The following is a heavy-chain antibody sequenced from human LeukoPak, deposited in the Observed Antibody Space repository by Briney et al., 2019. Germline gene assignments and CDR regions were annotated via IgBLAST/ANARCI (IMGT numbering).Heavy chain of an antibody. CDR3: ASYSSSAGWLDP. J-gene: IGHJ5*02. CDR2: IRQDGGEK. Sequence: GGSLRLSCAASGFSFSNYWMTWVRQAPGKGLEWVASIRQDGGEKYYVDSVKGRFTISRDNAKNSVDLQMNCLRGEDTAVYYCASYSSSAGWLDPWGQGTLVSVSS. D-gene: IGHD6-13*01. V-gene: IGHV3-7*05. CDR1: GFSFSNYW.